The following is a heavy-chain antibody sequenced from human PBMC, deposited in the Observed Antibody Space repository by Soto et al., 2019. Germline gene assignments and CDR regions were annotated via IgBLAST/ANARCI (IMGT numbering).Heavy chain of an antibody. Sequence: QVQLVQSGAEVKKPGASVKVSCKASGYTFTSYDINWVRQATGQGLEWMGWMNPNSGNTACAQKFQGRVTMTRNTSLSTDYMERGSMRYEDTAVYYCAREIVSSGSPDWGQGTLVTVSS. CDR3: AREIVSSGSPD. D-gene: IGHD3-22*01. CDR1: GYTFTSYD. V-gene: IGHV1-8*01. J-gene: IGHJ4*02. CDR2: MNPNSGNT.